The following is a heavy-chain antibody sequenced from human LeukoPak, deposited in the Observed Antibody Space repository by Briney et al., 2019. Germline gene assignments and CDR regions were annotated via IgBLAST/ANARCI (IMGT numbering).Heavy chain of an antibody. J-gene: IGHJ4*02. CDR2: ISYDGSNK. CDR1: GFTFSTYA. V-gene: IGHV3-30*04. CDR3: AKDHLASYCGGDCYYGYFDY. Sequence: GGSLRLSCAASGFTFSTYAMNWVRQAPGKGLEWVAVISYDGSNKYYADSVKGRFTISRDNSKNTLYLQMNSLRAEDTAVYYCAKDHLASYCGGDCYYGYFDYWGQGTLVTVSS. D-gene: IGHD2-21*02.